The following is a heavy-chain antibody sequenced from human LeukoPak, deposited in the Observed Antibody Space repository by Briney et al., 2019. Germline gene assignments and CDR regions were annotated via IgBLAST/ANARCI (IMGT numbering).Heavy chain of an antibody. J-gene: IGHJ4*02. V-gene: IGHV3-7*01. Sequence: GGSLRLSCAASGFTFSSYWMSWVRQAPGKGLEWVANIKQDGSEKYCVDSVKGRFTISRDNSKNTLYLQMNSLRAEDTAVYYCAKDVGKTGYCSSTSCYNGNYFDYWGQGTLVTVSS. CDR1: GFTFSSYW. CDR2: IKQDGSEK. CDR3: AKDVGKTGYCSSTSCYNGNYFDY. D-gene: IGHD2-2*02.